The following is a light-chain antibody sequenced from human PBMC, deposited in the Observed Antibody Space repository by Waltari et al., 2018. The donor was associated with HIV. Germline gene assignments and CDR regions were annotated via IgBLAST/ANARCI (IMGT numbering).Light chain of an antibody. Sequence: DIQMTQSPFFVSASVGDRVNINCRASQAISSWFTWYQQRPGAAPKLLIYASSTLQSGVPTRFSGGRSGANFTLTISSLQPEDFATYFCQQADGLPWTFGQGTKVEMK. J-gene: IGKJ1*01. CDR3: QQADGLPWT. CDR2: ASS. CDR1: QAISSW. V-gene: IGKV1-12*01.